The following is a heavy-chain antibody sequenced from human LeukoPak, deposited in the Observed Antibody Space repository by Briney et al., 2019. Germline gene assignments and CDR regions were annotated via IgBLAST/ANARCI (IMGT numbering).Heavy chain of an antibody. D-gene: IGHD3-10*01. CDR1: GGTFSSYA. V-gene: IGHV1-69*06. CDR3: ARSSSMVRGSEFDY. CDR2: IIPIFGTA. J-gene: IGHJ4*02. Sequence: SVKVSCKASGGTFSSYAISWVRQAPGQGLEWMGGIIPIFGTANYAQKFQGRVTITADKSTSTAYMELSSLRSEDTAVYYCARSSSMVRGSEFDYWGQGTLVTVSS.